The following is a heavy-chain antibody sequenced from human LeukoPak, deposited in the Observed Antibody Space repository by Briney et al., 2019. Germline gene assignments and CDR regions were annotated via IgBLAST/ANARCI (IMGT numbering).Heavy chain of an antibody. V-gene: IGHV1-46*01. D-gene: IGHD2-2*01. CDR3: ARDRYCSSTSCFYYYYYYMDV. CDR2: INPSGGST. Sequence: ASVKVSCKASGYTFTSYYMHWVRQAPGQGLEWMGIINPSGGSTSYAQKFQGRVIMTRDMSTSTVYMELSSLRSEDTAVYCCARDRYCSSTSCFYYYYYYMDVWGKGTTVTVSS. CDR1: GYTFTSYY. J-gene: IGHJ6*03.